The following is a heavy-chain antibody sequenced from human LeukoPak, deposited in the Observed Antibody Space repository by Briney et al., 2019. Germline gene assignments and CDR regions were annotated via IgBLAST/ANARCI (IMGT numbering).Heavy chain of an antibody. CDR1: GGSFSDYY. V-gene: IGHV4-34*01. CDR2: INHSGST. Sequence: PSETLSLTCAVYGGSFSDYYWSWIRQPPGKGLEWIGEINHSGSTNYNPSLKSRVTISVDTSKNQFSLKLSSVTAADTAVYYCARVRKGSSPWFDPWGQGTLVTVSS. J-gene: IGHJ5*02. CDR3: ARVRKGSSPWFDP. D-gene: IGHD1-26*01.